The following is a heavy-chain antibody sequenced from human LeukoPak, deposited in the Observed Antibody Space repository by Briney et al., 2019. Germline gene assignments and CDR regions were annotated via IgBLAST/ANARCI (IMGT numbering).Heavy chain of an antibody. CDR3: AREAYYDILTGYYYAERNFDY. J-gene: IGHJ4*02. D-gene: IGHD3-9*01. CDR2: IYTSGST. Sequence: SETLSLTCTVSGGSISSYYWSWIRQPAGKGLEWIGRIYTSGSTNYNPSLKSRVTMSVDTSKSQFSLKLSSVTAADTAVYYCAREAYYDILTGYYYAERNFDYWGQGTLVTVSS. V-gene: IGHV4-4*07. CDR1: GGSISSYY.